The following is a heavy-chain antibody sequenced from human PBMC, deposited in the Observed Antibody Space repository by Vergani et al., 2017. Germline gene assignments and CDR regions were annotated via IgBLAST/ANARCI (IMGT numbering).Heavy chain of an antibody. CDR1: GGSFSGYY. CDR2: INHSVST. CDR3: ARVVRIYDYVWGSYRYGAAFDY. D-gene: IGHD3-16*02. V-gene: IGHV4-34*01. J-gene: IGHJ4*02. Sequence: QVQLQQWGAGLLKPSETLSLTCAVYGGSFSGYYWCWIRQPPGKGLEWIGEINHSVSTNYNPSLKSRVTISVDTSKNQFSLKLSSVTAADTAVYYCARVVRIYDYVWGSYRYGAAFDYWGQGTLVTVSS.